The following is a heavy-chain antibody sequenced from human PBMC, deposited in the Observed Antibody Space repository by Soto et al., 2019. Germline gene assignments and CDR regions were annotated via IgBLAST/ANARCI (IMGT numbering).Heavy chain of an antibody. CDR1: GFTFSSYA. Sequence: GGSLRLSCAASGFTFSSYAMSWVRQAPGKGLEWVSAISGSGGSTYYADSVKGRFTISRDNSKNTLYLQMNSLRAEDTAVYYCAKWDYYDSSGYSYGMDVWGQGTTVTVSS. CDR3: AKWDYYDSSGYSYGMDV. D-gene: IGHD3-22*01. V-gene: IGHV3-23*01. CDR2: ISGSGGST. J-gene: IGHJ6*02.